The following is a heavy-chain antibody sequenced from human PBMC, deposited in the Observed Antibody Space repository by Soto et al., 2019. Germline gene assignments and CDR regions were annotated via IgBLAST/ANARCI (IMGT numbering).Heavy chain of an antibody. D-gene: IGHD6-19*01. CDR2: ITSDTKTI. Sequence: EVQLVESGGDLVQRGGSLRLSCVASGFTFSVYSMNWVRQAPGKGLEWFSYITSDTKTIKYADSVKGRFTIPRDNAKNSVYLQMNSLRDDDTAVYYCARSVEGHFDYWGQGTVVTVSS. CDR1: GFTFSVYS. V-gene: IGHV3-48*02. J-gene: IGHJ4*02. CDR3: ARSVEGHFDY.